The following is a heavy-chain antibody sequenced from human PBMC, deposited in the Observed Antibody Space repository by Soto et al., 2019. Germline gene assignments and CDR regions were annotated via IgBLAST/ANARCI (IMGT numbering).Heavy chain of an antibody. Sequence: QITLKESGPPLVNPTQTLTLTCTFSGFSLSTSGVGVGWIRQPPGKALEWLALIYWDDDKRYSPFLKSRLTITKDTSKNQVVLTMTKMDPVDTAAYYCAHSSGDHFDYWGQGTLVTVSS. D-gene: IGHD4-17*01. CDR1: GFSLSTSGVG. J-gene: IGHJ4*02. CDR2: IYWDDDK. V-gene: IGHV2-5*02. CDR3: AHSSGDHFDY.